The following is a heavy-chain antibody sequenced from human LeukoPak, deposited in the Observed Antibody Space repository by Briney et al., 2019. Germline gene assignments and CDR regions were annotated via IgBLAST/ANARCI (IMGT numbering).Heavy chain of an antibody. D-gene: IGHD3-22*01. CDR1: GFTVSSNY. J-gene: IGHJ4*02. CDR2: IGGSGAST. CDR3: AKVQDSSGYFYGFSLDY. Sequence: GGSLRLSCAASGFTVSSNYMSWVRQAPGKGLEWVSAIGGSGASTYFADSVKGRFTISRDNSKNTLYLQMNSLRAEDTAVYYCAKVQDSSGYFYGFSLDYWGQGTLVTVSS. V-gene: IGHV3-23*01.